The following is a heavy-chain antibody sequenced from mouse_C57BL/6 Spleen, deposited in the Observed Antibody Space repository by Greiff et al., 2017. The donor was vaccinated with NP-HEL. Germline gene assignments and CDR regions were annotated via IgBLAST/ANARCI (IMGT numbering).Heavy chain of an antibody. CDR3: ARYYYGSSFEVYFDY. V-gene: IGHV1-20*01. CDR2: INPYNGDT. J-gene: IGHJ2*01. D-gene: IGHD1-1*01. Sequence: VQLQQSGPELVKPGDSVKISCKASGYSFTGYFMNWVMQSHGKSLEWIGRINPYNGDTFYNQKFKGKATLTVDKSSSTAHMELRSLTSEDSAVYYCARYYYGSSFEVYFDYWGQGTTLTVSS. CDR1: GYSFTGYF.